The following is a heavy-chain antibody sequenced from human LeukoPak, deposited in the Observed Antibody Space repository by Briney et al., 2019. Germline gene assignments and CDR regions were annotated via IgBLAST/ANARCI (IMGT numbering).Heavy chain of an antibody. Sequence: ASVKVSCKASGYTFSSGGISWVRQAPGQGLEWMGYMNPSSGNSDYGQKFQGRLTITTNTSTSTAYMELSGLISEDTAVYSCAREGLDYWGQGTLVTVSS. D-gene: IGHD2-21*01. CDR1: GYTFSSGG. CDR2: MNPSSGNS. CDR3: AREGLDY. J-gene: IGHJ4*02. V-gene: IGHV1-8*03.